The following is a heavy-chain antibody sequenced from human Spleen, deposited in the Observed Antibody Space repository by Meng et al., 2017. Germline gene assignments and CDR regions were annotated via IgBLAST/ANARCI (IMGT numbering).Heavy chain of an antibody. CDR2: IKSKTDGGTT. V-gene: IGHV3-15*01. J-gene: IGHJ4*02. CDR3: ATGRAVTGFDY. Sequence: GESLKISCAVSGFTFSNAWMSWVRQPPGKGLEWVGRIKSKTDGGTTDYAAPVKGRFIISRDDSQNTLYLQMNSLRIEDTAVYYCATGRAVTGFDYWGQGTLVTVSS. CDR1: GFTFSNAW. D-gene: IGHD6-19*01.